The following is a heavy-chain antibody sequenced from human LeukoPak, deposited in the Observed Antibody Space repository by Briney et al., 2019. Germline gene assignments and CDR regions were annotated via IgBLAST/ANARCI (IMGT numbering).Heavy chain of an antibody. J-gene: IGHJ4*02. D-gene: IGHD3-22*01. CDR3: ARGGGYYYDSSGLDY. CDR2: INHSGST. V-gene: IGHV4-34*01. CDR1: GGSFSGYY. Sequence: SETLSLTCAVYGGSFSGYYWSWIRQPPGKGLEWIGEINHSGSTNYNPSLKSRVTISVDTSKNQFSLKLSSETAADTAVYYCARGGGYYYDSSGLDYWGQGTLVTVSS.